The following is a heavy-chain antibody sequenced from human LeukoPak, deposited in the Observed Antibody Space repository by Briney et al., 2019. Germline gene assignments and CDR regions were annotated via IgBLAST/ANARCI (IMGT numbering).Heavy chain of an antibody. CDR1: GFTFSSYS. D-gene: IGHD2-2*01. CDR3: ARVGYCSSTSCSLSDY. V-gene: IGHV3-21*01. J-gene: IGHJ4*02. CDR2: ISSSSSYI. Sequence: GGSLRLSCAASGFTFSSYSMSWVRQAPGKGLEWVSSISSSSSYIYYADSVKGRFTISRDNAKNSLYLQMNSLRAEDTAVYYCARVGYCSSTSCSLSDYWGQGTLVTVSS.